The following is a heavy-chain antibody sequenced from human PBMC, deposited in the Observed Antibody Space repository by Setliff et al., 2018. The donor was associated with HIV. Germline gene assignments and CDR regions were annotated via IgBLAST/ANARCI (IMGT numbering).Heavy chain of an antibody. CDR1: GGSISSGSYY. Sequence: LSLTCTVSGGSISSGSYYWSWIRQPPGKGLEWIGSIYYSGSTYYNPSLKSRVTISVDTSKNQFSLNLTSVTAADTAVYYCAQLTPRTHYFYGMDVWGQGTTVTVSS. J-gene: IGHJ6*02. V-gene: IGHV4-39*07. CDR2: IYYSGST. CDR3: AQLTPRTHYFYGMDV.